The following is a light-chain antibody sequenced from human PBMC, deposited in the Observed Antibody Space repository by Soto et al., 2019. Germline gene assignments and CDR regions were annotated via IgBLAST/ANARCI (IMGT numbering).Light chain of an antibody. V-gene: IGKV3-15*01. CDR1: QTVSNSY. CDR3: QQYSNWHRT. Sequence: DIVLTQSPATLSVSPGERATLSCRASQTVSNSYLAWYQQKPGQAPRLLIYGASTRAAGIPPRFSGGGSGTEFTLTISSLQSEDFAVYYCQQYSNWHRTFGRGTKVEIK. CDR2: GAS. J-gene: IGKJ1*01.